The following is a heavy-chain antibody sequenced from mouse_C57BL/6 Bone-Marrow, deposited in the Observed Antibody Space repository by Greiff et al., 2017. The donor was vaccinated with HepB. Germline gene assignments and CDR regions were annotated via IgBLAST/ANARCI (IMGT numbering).Heavy chain of an antibody. V-gene: IGHV14-4*01. D-gene: IGHD1-1*01. Sequence: VQLQQSGAELVRPGASVKLSCTASGFNIKDDYMHWVKQRPEQGLEWIGWIDPENGDTEYASKFQGKATITADTSSNTAYLQLSSLTSEDTAVYYCTMYYGSSPDYWGQGTTLTVSS. CDR1: GFNIKDDY. J-gene: IGHJ2*01. CDR2: IDPENGDT. CDR3: TMYYGSSPDY.